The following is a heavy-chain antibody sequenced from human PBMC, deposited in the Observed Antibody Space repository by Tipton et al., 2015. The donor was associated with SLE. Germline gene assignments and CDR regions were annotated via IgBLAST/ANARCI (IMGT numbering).Heavy chain of an antibody. CDR2: ISYDGSNQ. V-gene: IGHV3-30*04. J-gene: IGHJ6*03. Sequence: SLRLSCAASGFNFIAYAMHWVRQAPGKGLEWVAVISYDGSNQYYAGSVKGRFTISRDNSKNTLYLQMNSLRAEDTAVYYCARRGVVEPPTIPYFYYYMDVWGKGTTVIVSS. CDR3: ARRGVVEPPTIPYFYYYMDV. CDR1: GFNFIAYA. D-gene: IGHD2-2*01.